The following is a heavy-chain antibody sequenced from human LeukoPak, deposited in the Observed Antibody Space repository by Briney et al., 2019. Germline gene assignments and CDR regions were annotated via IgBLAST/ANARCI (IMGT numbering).Heavy chain of an antibody. CDR3: ARTYYYGSGSYFAPNFDY. V-gene: IGHV4-61*02. CDR1: GDSINAGSYY. J-gene: IGHJ4*02. CDR2: IHTSGKT. Sequence: PSQTLSLTCSVFGDSINAGSYYWSWIRQAAGQGLQWIGRIHTSGKTMYRDSLKSRLTMSLDTSKNVFLLTLNSVTAADTAVYYCARTYYYGSGSYFAPNFDYWGQGTLVTVSS. D-gene: IGHD3-10*01.